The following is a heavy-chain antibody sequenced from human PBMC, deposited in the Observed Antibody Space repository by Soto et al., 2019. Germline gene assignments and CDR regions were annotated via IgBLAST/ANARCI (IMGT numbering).Heavy chain of an antibody. CDR1: GYSFTSYW. J-gene: IGHJ4*02. D-gene: IGHD3-10*01. CDR2: IYPGDSDT. CDR3: ARFVGTMVRGVIITLSPFDY. V-gene: IGHV5-51*01. Sequence: PGESLKISCKGSGYSFTSYWIGWVRQMPGKGLEWMGIIYPGDSDTRYSPSFQGQVTISADKSISTAYLQWSSLKASDTAMYYCARFVGTMVRGVIITLSPFDYWGQGTLVTVSS.